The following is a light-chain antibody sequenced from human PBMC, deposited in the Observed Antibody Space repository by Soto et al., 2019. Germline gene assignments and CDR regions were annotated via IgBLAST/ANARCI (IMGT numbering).Light chain of an antibody. CDR1: QTVSSRY. V-gene: IGKV3-20*01. Sequence: EIVLTQSPGTLSLSPGERATLSCRASQTVSSRYLAWHQHKPGQAPRILISGASSRASDIPDRFSGSGSGTDFTLTISRLEPEDVAVYYCQQYASSPTFGQGTRLDIK. CDR3: QQYASSPT. CDR2: GAS. J-gene: IGKJ5*01.